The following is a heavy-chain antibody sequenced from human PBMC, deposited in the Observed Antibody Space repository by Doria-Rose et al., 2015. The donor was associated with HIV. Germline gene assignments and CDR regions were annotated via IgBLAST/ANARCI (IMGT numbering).Heavy chain of an antibody. Sequence: VQLQESGPGVVKPSQTLSLTCTVSGGSIGSGSYYWSWIRQPAGKGLEWIGRTYIRGSTDYNPSLQSRVTISVDTSKNQFSLEVNSVTAADTAVYYCARTANWNDGRVDSWGQG. CDR3: ARTANWNDGRVDS. D-gene: IGHD1-20*01. CDR1: GGSIGSGSYY. V-gene: IGHV4-61*02. J-gene: IGHJ4*02. CDR2: TYIRGST.